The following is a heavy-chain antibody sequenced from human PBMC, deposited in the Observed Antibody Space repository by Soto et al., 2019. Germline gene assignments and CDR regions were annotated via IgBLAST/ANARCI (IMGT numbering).Heavy chain of an antibody. D-gene: IGHD2-8*01. J-gene: IGHJ4*02. V-gene: IGHV3-30*09. CDR2: ISYDGSNK. CDR3: ARGGIVLMVYPDY. Sequence: PGGSLRLSCAASGFTFSSYAMHWVRQAPGKGLEWVAVISYDGSNKYYADSVKGRFAISRDNSKNTLYLQMNSLRAEDTAVYYCARGGIVLMVYPDYWGQGTLVTVSS. CDR1: GFTFSSYA.